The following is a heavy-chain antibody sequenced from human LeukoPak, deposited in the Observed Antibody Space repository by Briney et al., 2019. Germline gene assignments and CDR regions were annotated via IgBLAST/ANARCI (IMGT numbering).Heavy chain of an antibody. CDR2: IYHSGST. V-gene: IGHV4-38-2*01. J-gene: IGHJ3*02. CDR3: ARQGGAFDI. CDR1: GYSINSGHY. Sequence: NASETLSLTCSVSGYSINSGHYWGWMRQPPGKGLEWIGTIYHSGSTYYNPSLKSRVTISVDTSKNQFSLKLSSVPAADTAVYYCARQGGAFDIWGQGTMVTVSS.